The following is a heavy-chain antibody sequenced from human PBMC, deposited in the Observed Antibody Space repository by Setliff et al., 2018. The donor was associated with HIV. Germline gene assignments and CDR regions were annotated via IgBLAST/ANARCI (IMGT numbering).Heavy chain of an antibody. J-gene: IGHJ6*03. CDR3: VRHPPDSSGAGSIYYYYYYMDV. V-gene: IGHV4-59*08. D-gene: IGHD2-2*01. CDR2: VYTRGIT. Sequence: PSETLSLTCSVSGGSISSHYWSWIRQSPGKGLEWIGYVYTRGITSYNPSLKSRVTISVDTSTNQFSLKLSSVTAADTAVYYCVRHPPDSSGAGSIYYYYYYMDVWGKGTTVTVSS. CDR1: GGSISSHY.